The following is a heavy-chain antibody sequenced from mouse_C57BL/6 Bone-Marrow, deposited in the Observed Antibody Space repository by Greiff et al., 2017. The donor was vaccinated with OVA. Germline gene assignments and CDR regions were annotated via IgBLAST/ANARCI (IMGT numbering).Heavy chain of an antibody. CDR1: GFTFSDYY. Sequence: EVQRVESGGGLVQPGGSLKLSCAASGFTFSDYYMYWVRQTPEKRLEWVAYISNGGGSPYYPDTVKGRFTISRDNAKNTLYLQMSRLKSEDTAMYYCARQGGFAYWGQGTLVTVSA. J-gene: IGHJ3*01. V-gene: IGHV5-12*01. CDR3: ARQGGFAY. CDR2: ISNGGGSP.